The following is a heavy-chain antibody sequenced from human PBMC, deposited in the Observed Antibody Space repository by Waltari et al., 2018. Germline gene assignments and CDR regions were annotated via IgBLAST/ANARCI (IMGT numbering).Heavy chain of an antibody. V-gene: IGHV4-38-2*02. Sequence: QVQLQESGPGLVKPSETLSLTCTVSGYSISSGYYWGWFRQPPGKGLEWIGSIYHSGSTYNTPTIKSRVTIAVDTSKNQFTLKLSSVTAADTAVYYWARVNYDILTGYEGYYMDVWGKGTTVTVSS. J-gene: IGHJ6*03. CDR3: ARVNYDILTGYEGYYMDV. D-gene: IGHD3-9*01. CDR2: IYHSGST. CDR1: GYSISSGYY.